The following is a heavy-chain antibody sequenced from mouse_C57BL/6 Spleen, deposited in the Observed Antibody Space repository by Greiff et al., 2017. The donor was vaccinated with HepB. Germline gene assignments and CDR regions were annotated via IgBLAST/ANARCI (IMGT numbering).Heavy chain of an antibody. Sequence: EVHLVESGEGLVQPGGSLKLSCAASGFTFRSYAMSWVRQTPEKRLEWVAYISSGGDYIYYADTVKGRFTISRDNARNTLYLQMSSLKSEDTAMYYCAREDGVLRAWFAYWGQGTLVTVSA. D-gene: IGHD1-1*01. V-gene: IGHV5S21*01. CDR3: AREDGVLRAWFAY. CDR2: ISSGGDYI. J-gene: IGHJ3*01. CDR1: GFTFRSYA.